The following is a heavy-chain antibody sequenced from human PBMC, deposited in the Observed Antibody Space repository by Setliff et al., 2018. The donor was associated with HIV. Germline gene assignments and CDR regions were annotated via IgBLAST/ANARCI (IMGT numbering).Heavy chain of an antibody. J-gene: IGHJ5*02. CDR3: ARPGSLFYWVDP. V-gene: IGHV4-39*01. D-gene: IGHD3-3*01. CDR1: GVSLISANYH. Sequence: SETLSLTCSVSGVSLISANYHWAWIRQPPGKGLEWIGSIYYNGTAYYNPSLKSRVIMSIDTSKSQFSLKLNSVTAADTAVYYCARPGSLFYWVDPWGQGTLVTVSS. CDR2: IYYNGTA.